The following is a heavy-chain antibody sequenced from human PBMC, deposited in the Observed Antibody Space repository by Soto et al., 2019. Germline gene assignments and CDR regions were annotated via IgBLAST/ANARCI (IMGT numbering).Heavy chain of an antibody. D-gene: IGHD6-13*01. Sequence: ASVKVSCKASGYTFTSYAMHWVRQAPGQRLEWMGWINAGNGNTKYSQKFQGRVTITRDTSASTAYMELSSLRSEDTAVYYCARAIGDSSSWYVKVSSYFDYWGQGTLVTVSS. V-gene: IGHV1-3*01. CDR3: ARAIGDSSSWYVKVSSYFDY. J-gene: IGHJ4*02. CDR2: INAGNGNT. CDR1: GYTFTSYA.